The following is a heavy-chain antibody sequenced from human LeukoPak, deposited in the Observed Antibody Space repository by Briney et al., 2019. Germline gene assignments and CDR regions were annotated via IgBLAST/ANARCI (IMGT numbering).Heavy chain of an antibody. Sequence: SETLSLTCTVSGGSIRSYYWSWIRQPPGKGLEWIGHIYYSGSTNYNPSLKSRVTISVDTSKNQFSPKLNSVTAADTAVYYCARGAFYGTPLYYGMDVWGQGTTDTVSS. D-gene: IGHD2/OR15-2a*01. V-gene: IGHV4-59*01. CDR2: IYYSGST. J-gene: IGHJ6*02. CDR3: ARGAFYGTPLYYGMDV. CDR1: GGSIRSYY.